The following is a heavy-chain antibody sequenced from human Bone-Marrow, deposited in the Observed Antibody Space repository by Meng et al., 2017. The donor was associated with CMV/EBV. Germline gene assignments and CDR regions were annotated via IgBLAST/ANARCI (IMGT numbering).Heavy chain of an antibody. CDR1: GFTFSNYG. J-gene: IGHJ4*02. V-gene: IGHV3-30*02. D-gene: IGHD2-15*01. CDR2: IRHDVRGN. CDR3: AKDTPLSGSNTPYFDS. Sequence: GESLKISCVASGFTFSNYGMNWVRQVPGKGLEWVSFIRHDVRGNYYSDSVKGRFTISRDNSKNTVYMQMNNLRLEDTAVYYCAKDTPLSGSNTPYFDSWGQGTLVTVSS.